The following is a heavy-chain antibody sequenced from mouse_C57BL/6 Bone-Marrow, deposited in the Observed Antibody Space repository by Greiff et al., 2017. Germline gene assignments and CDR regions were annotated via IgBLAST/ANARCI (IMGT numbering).Heavy chain of an antibody. CDR3: ARPYYDGSRYYAMDY. CDR2: IYPRSGNT. CDR1: GYTFTSYG. Sequence: QVQLQQSGAELARPGASVKLSCKASGYTFTSYGISWVKQRTGQGLEWIGEIYPRSGNTYYNEKFKGKATLTADKSSSTAYMELRSLTSEDSAVYFCARPYYDGSRYYAMDYWGQGTSVTVSS. D-gene: IGHD1-1*01. V-gene: IGHV1-81*01. J-gene: IGHJ4*01.